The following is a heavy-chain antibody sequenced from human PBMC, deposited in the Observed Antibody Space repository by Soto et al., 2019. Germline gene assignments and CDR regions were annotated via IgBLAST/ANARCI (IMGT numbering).Heavy chain of an antibody. Sequence: QVQLVQSGAEVKKPGASVKVSCKASGYTFTSYYMHWVRQAPGQGLEWMGIINPSGGSTNYAQKFQGRVTMTRETSTSTVYMELSSLRSEDTAVYYCARDEYCSSTSCYAGIGGYYGMDVWGQGTTVTVSS. D-gene: IGHD2-2*01. CDR2: INPSGGST. V-gene: IGHV1-46*03. CDR1: GYTFTSYY. CDR3: ARDEYCSSTSCYAGIGGYYGMDV. J-gene: IGHJ6*02.